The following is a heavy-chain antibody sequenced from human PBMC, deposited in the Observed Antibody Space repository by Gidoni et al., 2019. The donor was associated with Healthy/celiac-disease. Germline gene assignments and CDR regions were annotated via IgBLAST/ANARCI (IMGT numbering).Heavy chain of an antibody. V-gene: IGHV3-23*01. D-gene: IGHD5-18*01. CDR3: AKDRRIQLWSCPFDY. CDR1: GFTFSSYA. J-gene: IGHJ4*02. Sequence: EGKLLDSGGGLVQPGGSRILPCPAAGFTFSSYAMSLVRQAPGTGLEWVSAISGSGGSTYYADSVKGRFTISRDNSKNTLYLQMNSLRAEDTAVYYCAKDRRIQLWSCPFDYWGQGTLVTVSS. CDR2: ISGSGGST.